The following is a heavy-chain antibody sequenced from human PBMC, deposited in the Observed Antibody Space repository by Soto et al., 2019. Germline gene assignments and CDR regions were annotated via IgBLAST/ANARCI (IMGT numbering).Heavy chain of an antibody. V-gene: IGHV4-31*03. CDR3: ATAYSSGWYAKANGFYP. CDR2: IYYSGST. D-gene: IGHD6-19*01. Sequence: SETLSLTCTVSGGSISSGGYYWSWIRQHPGKGLEWIGYIYYSGSTYYNPSLKSRVTISVDTSKNQFSLKLSSVTAADPAVYYCATAYSSGWYAKANGFYPWAQETVLTVSS. CDR1: GGSISSGGYY. J-gene: IGHJ5*02.